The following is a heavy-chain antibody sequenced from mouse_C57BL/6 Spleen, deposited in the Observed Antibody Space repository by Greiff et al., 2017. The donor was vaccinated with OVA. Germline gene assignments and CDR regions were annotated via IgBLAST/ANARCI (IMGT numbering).Heavy chain of an antibody. V-gene: IGHV8-12*01. CDR3: ARKGGAMDY. Sequence: QVTLKESGPGILQSSQTLSLTCSFSGFSLSTSGMGVSWLRQPSGKGLEWLAHIYWDDDKRYNPSLKRRLTISKDTSRNQVFLKITSVDTADTATYYCARKGGAMDYWGQGTSVTVSS. J-gene: IGHJ4*01. CDR2: IYWDDDK. CDR1: GFSLSTSGMG.